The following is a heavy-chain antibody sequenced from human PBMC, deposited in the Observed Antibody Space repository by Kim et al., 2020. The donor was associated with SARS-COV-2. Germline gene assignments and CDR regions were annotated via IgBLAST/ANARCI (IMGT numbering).Heavy chain of an antibody. CDR3: ASESLRSNWFGP. Sequence: YSTPALKSRVTMSVETSKDQFSLELSSVTAADTAVYYCASESLRSNWFGPWGQGTLVTVSS. D-gene: IGHD3-10*02. J-gene: IGHJ5*02. V-gene: IGHV4-28*03.